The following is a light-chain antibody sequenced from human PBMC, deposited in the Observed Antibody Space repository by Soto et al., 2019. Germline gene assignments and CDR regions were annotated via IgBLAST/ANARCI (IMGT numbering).Light chain of an antibody. CDR3: LQDYNYPYT. CDR1: QGIRND. V-gene: IGKV1-6*01. J-gene: IGKJ2*01. Sequence: AIQMTQSPSSLSASLGDRFTITCRASQGIRNDLGWYQQKPGKAPKFLIYGASSLQSGVPSRFSGSGSGTDFTLTINSLQPEDFATYYCLQDYNYPYTFGQGTKVDIK. CDR2: GAS.